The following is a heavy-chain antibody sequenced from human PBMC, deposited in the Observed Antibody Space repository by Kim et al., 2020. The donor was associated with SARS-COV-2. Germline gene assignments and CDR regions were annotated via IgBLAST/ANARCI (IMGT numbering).Heavy chain of an antibody. D-gene: IGHD5-12*01. Sequence: ASVKVSCKASGYTFTSYYMHWVRQAPGQGLEWMGIINPSGGSTSYAQKFQGRVTMTRDTSTSTVYMELSSLRSEDTAVYYCAREYSGYGREGSPYYFDYWGQGTLVTVSS. CDR3: AREYSGYGREGSPYYFDY. J-gene: IGHJ4*02. V-gene: IGHV1-46*01. CDR2: INPSGGST. CDR1: GYTFTSYY.